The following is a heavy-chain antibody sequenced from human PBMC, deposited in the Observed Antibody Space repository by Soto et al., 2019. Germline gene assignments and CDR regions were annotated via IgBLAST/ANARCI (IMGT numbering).Heavy chain of an antibody. CDR3: AKSPRHYYYYMDV. V-gene: IGHV3-23*01. CDR2: ISGGGGST. D-gene: IGHD6-6*01. CDR1: GFTFSSNA. J-gene: IGHJ6*03. Sequence: GGSLRLSCAASGFTFSSNAMSWVRQAPGKGLEWVSSISGGGGSTYYADSVKGRFTISRDNPENTLYLQMSSLRAEDTAVYFCAKSPRHYYYYMDVWGKGTTVTVSS.